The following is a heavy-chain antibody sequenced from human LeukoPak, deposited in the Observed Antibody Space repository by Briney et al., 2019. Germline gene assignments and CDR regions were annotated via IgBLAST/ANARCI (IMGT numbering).Heavy chain of an antibody. CDR2: MNPNSGNT. D-gene: IGHD3-3*01. CDR1: GYTFTSYD. Sequence: EASVKVSCKASGYTFTSYDINWVRQATGQGLEWMGWMNPNSGNTGYAQKFQGRVTMTRNTSISTAYMELSSLRSEDTAVYYCARGPGPDYDFWSGYFWFYGMDVWGQGTTVTVSS. V-gene: IGHV1-8*01. CDR3: ARGPGPDYDFWSGYFWFYGMDV. J-gene: IGHJ6*02.